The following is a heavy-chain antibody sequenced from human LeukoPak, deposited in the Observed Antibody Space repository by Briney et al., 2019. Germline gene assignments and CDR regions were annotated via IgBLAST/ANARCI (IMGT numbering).Heavy chain of an antibody. J-gene: IGHJ4*02. V-gene: IGHV3-64*01. CDR2: ITSSGGST. D-gene: IGHD4-17*01. CDR3: ARGGGAYGDYYDY. Sequence: GGSLRLSCAASGFAFSTYPIHWGRQAPGKGLEYVSTITSSGGSTYYAHSVKGRFRISRDNSNNTLFLQLGSLRAEDMAVYYCARGGGAYGDYYDYWGQGTLVTVSS. CDR1: GFAFSTYP.